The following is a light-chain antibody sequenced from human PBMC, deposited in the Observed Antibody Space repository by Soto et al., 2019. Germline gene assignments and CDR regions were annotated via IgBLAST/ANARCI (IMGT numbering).Light chain of an antibody. Sequence: EVVMRQSPATLSDSPGEGATLSCRASQGIGDTLAWYQHKPGQTPRLLIYDTSTRATGVPTRFSGSRSGAEFTLTISSLQSEDFAVYYCQPSNNWPLTFGGGTKVEIK. CDR2: DTS. J-gene: IGKJ4*01. CDR1: QGIGDT. CDR3: QPSNNWPLT. V-gene: IGKV3-15*01.